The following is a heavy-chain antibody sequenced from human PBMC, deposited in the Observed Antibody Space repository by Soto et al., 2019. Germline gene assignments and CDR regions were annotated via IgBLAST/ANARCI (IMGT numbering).Heavy chain of an antibody. Sequence: QVQLQESGPGLVKPSQTLSLTCTVSGGSISSGGYYWSWIRQHPGKGLEWIGYIYYSGSTYYNPSLKRRVTISVDASNNQFSLKLSSVTAADTAVYYCARDSGSSWYRAFDIWGQGTMVTVSS. CDR1: GGSISSGGYY. CDR2: IYYSGST. CDR3: ARDSGSSWYRAFDI. V-gene: IGHV4-31*03. D-gene: IGHD6-13*01. J-gene: IGHJ3*02.